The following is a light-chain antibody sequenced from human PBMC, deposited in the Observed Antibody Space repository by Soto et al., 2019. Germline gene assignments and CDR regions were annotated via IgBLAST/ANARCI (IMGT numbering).Light chain of an antibody. CDR2: AAS. J-gene: IGKJ1*01. CDR3: LLDYAYFWA. Sequence: AIQVTQSPSSLSASVGDRVTITCRTSQGIRSALGWYQQKPGKAPKLLIYAASTLQSGVPSRFSGSGSGRDFTLTISSLQPEDFATYYCLLDYAYFWAFGQGTRWIS. CDR1: QGIRSA. V-gene: IGKV1-6*01.